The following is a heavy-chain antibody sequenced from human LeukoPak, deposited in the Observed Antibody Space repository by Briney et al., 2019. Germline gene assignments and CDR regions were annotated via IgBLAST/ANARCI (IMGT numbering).Heavy chain of an antibody. CDR2: IYTSGNT. J-gene: IGHJ4*02. Sequence: SETLSLTCSVSGGSISSYYWSWIRQPAGKGLECIGHIYTSGNTNHNPSLKSRVTISLDKSKNQFSLNLSSVTAADTAEYYCARFTRDGFDFWGQGTLVTVSS. CDR1: GGSISSYY. CDR3: ARFTRDGFDF. V-gene: IGHV4-4*07. D-gene: IGHD2-2*01.